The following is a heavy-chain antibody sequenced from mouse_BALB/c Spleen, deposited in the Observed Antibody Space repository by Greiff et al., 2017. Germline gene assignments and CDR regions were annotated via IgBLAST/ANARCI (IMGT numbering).Heavy chain of an antibody. CDR3: ARDDGYSFAY. J-gene: IGHJ3*01. D-gene: IGHD2-3*01. CDR1: GYTITSDYA. V-gene: IGHV3-2*02. Sequence: EVQLQQSGPGLVKPSQSLSLSCTVTGYTITSDYASNWSRQPPGNIVGGMGYISNSGSTSYKQSLKSRISITRDTSKNQLFLQMNAVTTEDTATYCGARDDGYSFAYWGQGTLVTVSA. CDR2: ISNSGST.